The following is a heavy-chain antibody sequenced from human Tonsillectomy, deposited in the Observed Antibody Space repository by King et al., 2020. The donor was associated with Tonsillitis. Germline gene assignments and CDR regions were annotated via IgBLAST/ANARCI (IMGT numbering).Heavy chain of an antibody. CDR3: ARDPEYYYDSSGYLLGVFDI. CDR2: IYYSGST. V-gene: IGHV4-30-4*01. D-gene: IGHD3-22*01. J-gene: IGHJ3*02. Sequence: QLQESGPGLVKPSQTLSLTCNVSGGSISSGDYYWNWIRQPPGKGLEWIGYIYYSGSTSYNPSLKSRITISVDTSKNQFSLKLTSVTAADTAVYYCARDPEYYYDSSGYLLGVFDIWGKGKMVTVSS. CDR1: GGSISSGDYY.